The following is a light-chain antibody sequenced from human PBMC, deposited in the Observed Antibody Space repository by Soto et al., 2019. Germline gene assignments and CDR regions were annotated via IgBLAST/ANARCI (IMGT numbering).Light chain of an antibody. CDR2: AAS. Sequence: DIQLTQSPSFLSASVGNRVTITCRASQAISNYLAWYQQKPGKAPKLLINAASTLQSGVSSRFRGSGSGTAFTLTTSSLQPEDFATYYCQQLNTYPLTFGGGTKVEIK. CDR1: QAISNY. V-gene: IGKV1-9*01. J-gene: IGKJ4*01. CDR3: QQLNTYPLT.